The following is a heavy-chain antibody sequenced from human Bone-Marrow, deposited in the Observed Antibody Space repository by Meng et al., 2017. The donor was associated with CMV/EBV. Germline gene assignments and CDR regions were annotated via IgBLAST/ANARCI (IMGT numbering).Heavy chain of an antibody. CDR2: IFSDGTT. CDR3: ARDQLVGATSNPYYYYYGMDV. D-gene: IGHD1-26*01. J-gene: IGHJ6*02. V-gene: IGHV3-66*01. CDR1: GTTVSSNY. Sequence: GGSLRLSCAASGTTVSSNYMSWVRQAPGKGLEWVSVIFSDGTTYYADSVKDRFTISRDKSKNTLYLQMNSLRGEDTAVYFCARDQLVGATSNPYYYYYGMDVWGQGTTVTVSS.